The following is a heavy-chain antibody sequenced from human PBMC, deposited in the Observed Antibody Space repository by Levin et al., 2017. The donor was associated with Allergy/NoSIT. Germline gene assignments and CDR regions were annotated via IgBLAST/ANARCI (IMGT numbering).Heavy chain of an antibody. Sequence: RGESLKISCAASGFTFSSYGMHWVRQAPGKGLEWVAVIWDDGYKKYYADSVKGRFTISRDNSKNTLYLQMNRLRAEDTAVYYCARVLRFYYYYYMDVWGKGTTVTVSS. V-gene: IGHV3-33*01. CDR3: ARVLRFYYYYYMDV. J-gene: IGHJ6*03. CDR1: GFTFSSYG. D-gene: IGHD5-12*01. CDR2: IWDDGYKK.